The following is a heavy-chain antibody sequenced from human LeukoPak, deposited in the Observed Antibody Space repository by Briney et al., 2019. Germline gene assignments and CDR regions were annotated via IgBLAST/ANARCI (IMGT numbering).Heavy chain of an antibody. J-gene: IGHJ4*02. CDR2: ISSSGTMI. D-gene: IGHD7-27*01. Sequence: PGGSLRLSCLASGFTFSNYAMSWVRQAPGKGLEWVSYISSSGTMIYYADSVKGRFTISRDNTKNSLYLQMHSLRAEDTAVYYCARDASLGYWGQGTLVTVSS. V-gene: IGHV3-48*03. CDR3: ARDASLGY. CDR1: GFTFSNYA.